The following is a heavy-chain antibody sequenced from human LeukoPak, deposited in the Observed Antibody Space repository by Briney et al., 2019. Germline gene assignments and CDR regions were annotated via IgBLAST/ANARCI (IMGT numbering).Heavy chain of an antibody. Sequence: PSETLSLTCAVYGGSFSDYYWSWIRQPPGKGLEWIGEINHSGSTNYNPSLKSRVTTSVDTSRNQFSLKLSSVTAADTAVYYCASYGSGSYRASDYWGQGTLVTVSS. CDR1: GGSFSDYY. J-gene: IGHJ4*02. V-gene: IGHV4-34*01. CDR3: ASYGSGSYRASDY. D-gene: IGHD3-10*01. CDR2: INHSGST.